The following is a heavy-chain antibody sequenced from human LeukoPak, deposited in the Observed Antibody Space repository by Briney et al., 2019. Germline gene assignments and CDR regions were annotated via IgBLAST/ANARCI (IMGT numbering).Heavy chain of an antibody. CDR1: GGSISSSSYY. CDR3: ARVRKGSGSYLFGADFDY. D-gene: IGHD1-26*01. Sequence: PSETLSLTCTVSGGSISSSSYYWGWIRQPPGKGLEWIGSIYYSGSTYYNPSLKSRVTISVDTSKNQFPLKLSSVTAADTAVYYCARVRKGSGSYLFGADFDYWGQGTLVTVSS. J-gene: IGHJ4*02. V-gene: IGHV4-39*06. CDR2: IYYSGST.